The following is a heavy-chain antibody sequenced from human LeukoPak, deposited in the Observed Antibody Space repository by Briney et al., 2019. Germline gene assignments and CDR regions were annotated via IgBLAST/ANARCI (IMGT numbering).Heavy chain of an antibody. D-gene: IGHD2-15*01. CDR2: MWQDGSNR. CDR3: ARARGWQPNYYYYYMDV. Sequence: GGSLRLSCEASGFTFSAYGMHWVRQAPGKGLEWVALMWQDGSNRYYTDSVKGRFTISRDNSKNTLYLQMNSLRAEDTAVYYCARARGWQPNYYYYYMDVWGTGTTVTVSS. V-gene: IGHV3-33*01. J-gene: IGHJ6*03. CDR1: GFTFSAYG.